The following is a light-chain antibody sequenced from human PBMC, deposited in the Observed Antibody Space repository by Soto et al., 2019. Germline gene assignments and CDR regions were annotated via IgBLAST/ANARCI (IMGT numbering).Light chain of an antibody. CDR2: GAS. Sequence: EIVLQQSPGTLSLSPGESSPLSCRERPLVRHNYLAWYQQNPGQAPRLLIYGASNRATGIPDRFSGSGSGTDFTLTSIRLEPEDFAVYYCQQDGSSGTFGQGTKVDIE. CDR3: QQDGSSGT. J-gene: IGKJ1*01. CDR1: PLVRHNY. V-gene: IGKV3-20*01.